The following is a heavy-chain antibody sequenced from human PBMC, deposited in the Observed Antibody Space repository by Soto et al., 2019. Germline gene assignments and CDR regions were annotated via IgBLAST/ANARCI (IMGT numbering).Heavy chain of an antibody. CDR1: GGSIGSYY. D-gene: IGHD5-12*01. CDR3: VRDLGYSGSEVSAFDI. Sequence: SETLPLTCTVSGGSIGSYYWSWIRQSPGQGLVWIGYIYYTGSTNYNPSIKSRVSISSDTAKSQFSLTLSSVTAADTAVYYCVRDLGYSGSEVSAFDIWGQGTMVTVSS. CDR2: IYYTGST. V-gene: IGHV4-59*01. J-gene: IGHJ3*02.